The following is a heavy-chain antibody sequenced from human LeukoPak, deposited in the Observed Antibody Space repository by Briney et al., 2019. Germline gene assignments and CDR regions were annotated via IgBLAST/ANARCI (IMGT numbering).Heavy chain of an antibody. CDR2: INPNNGDT. V-gene: IGHV1-2*06. CDR1: GYTFTGYY. J-gene: IGHJ4*02. CDR3: ARRENDY. D-gene: IGHD5-24*01. Sequence: ASVKVSCKASGYTFTGYYMHWVRQAPGQGLEWMGRINPNNGDTNFAQKFQGRVTTTRDTSISTAYMELSRLRSDDTAVYYCARRENDYWGQGTLVTVSS.